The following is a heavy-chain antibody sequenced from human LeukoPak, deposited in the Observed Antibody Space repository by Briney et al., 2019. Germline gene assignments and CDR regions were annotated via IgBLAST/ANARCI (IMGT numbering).Heavy chain of an antibody. CDR3: VRPESAGTKYRFDY. CDR1: GGSISNYY. CDR2: TYYSGST. Sequence: SESLSLTCTVSGGSISNYYWSWIRQPPGKGLEWIGYTYYSGSTNYNPSLESRVTISVDTSKNHVSLNLTSVTAADTAVYYCVRPESAGTKYRFDYWGQGALVTVSS. V-gene: IGHV4-59*01. D-gene: IGHD1-1*01. J-gene: IGHJ4*02.